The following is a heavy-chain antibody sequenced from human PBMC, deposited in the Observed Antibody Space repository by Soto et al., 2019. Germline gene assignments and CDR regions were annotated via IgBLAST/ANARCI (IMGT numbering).Heavy chain of an antibody. D-gene: IGHD3-22*01. J-gene: IGHJ4*02. CDR1: GFTFSSYG. V-gene: IGHV3-30*18. CDR3: AKDTSVYYYDSSGPEYYFDY. CDR2: ISYDGSNK. Sequence: GGSLRLSCAASGFTFSSYGMHWVRQAPGKGLEWVAVISYDGSNKYYADSVKGRFTISRDNSKNTLYLQMNSLRAKDTAVYYCAKDTSVYYYDSSGPEYYFDYWGQGTLVTVSS.